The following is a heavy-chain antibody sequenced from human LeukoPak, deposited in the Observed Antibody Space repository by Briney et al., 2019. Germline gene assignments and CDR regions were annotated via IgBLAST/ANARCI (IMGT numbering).Heavy chain of an antibody. V-gene: IGHV3-23*01. CDR3: ARDRRAFDI. CDR2: ISGSGGST. J-gene: IGHJ3*02. CDR1: GFTFSSYA. Sequence: GGSLRLSCAASGFTFSSYAMSWVRQAPGKGLEWVSAISGSGGSTYYADSVKGRFTISRDNAKNSLYLQMNSLRAEDTAVYYCARDRRAFDIWGQGTMVTVSS.